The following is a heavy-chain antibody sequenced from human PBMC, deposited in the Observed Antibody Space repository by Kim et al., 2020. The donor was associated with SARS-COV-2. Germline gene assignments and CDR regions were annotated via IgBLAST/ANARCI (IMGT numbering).Heavy chain of an antibody. CDR1: GFTFSSYA. Sequence: GGSLRLSCAASGFTFSSYAMHWVRQAPGKGLEWVAVISYDGSNKYYADSVKGRFTISRDNSKNTLYLQMNSLRAEDTAVYYCARDREYYDILTGYLRGGGIYYYYGMDVWAKGPRSPSP. V-gene: IGHV3-30*04. CDR2: ISYDGSNK. CDR3: ARDREYYDILTGYLRGGGIYYYYGMDV. J-gene: IGHJ6*02. D-gene: IGHD3-9*01.